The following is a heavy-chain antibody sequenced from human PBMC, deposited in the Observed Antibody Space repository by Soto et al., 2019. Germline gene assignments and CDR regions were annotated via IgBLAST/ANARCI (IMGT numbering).Heavy chain of an antibody. CDR1: GASTSSYY. J-gene: IGHJ6*02. Sequence: SETLSLTCNVSGASTSSYYWSWIRQPPGKGLEWIGYLYYSGSTSYNPSLKSRVTISVDMSKKQLFLKVSSVTAADTAVYYCARDSDYGMDVWGQGRKVTVSS. V-gene: IGHV4-59*01. CDR2: LYYSGST. CDR3: ARDSDYGMDV.